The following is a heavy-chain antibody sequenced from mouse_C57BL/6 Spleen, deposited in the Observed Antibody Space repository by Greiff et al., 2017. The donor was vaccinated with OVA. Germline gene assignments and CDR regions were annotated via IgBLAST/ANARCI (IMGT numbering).Heavy chain of an antibody. Sequence: LQESGAELVRPGASVTLSCKASGYTFTDYEMHWVKQTPVHGLEWIGAIDPETGGTAYNQKFKGKAILTADKSSSTAYMELRSLTSEDSAVYYCTRYSSGSSWFAYWGQGTLVTVSA. CDR1: GYTFTDYE. CDR2: IDPETGGT. J-gene: IGHJ3*01. V-gene: IGHV1-15*01. D-gene: IGHD3-2*02. CDR3: TRYSSGSSWFAY.